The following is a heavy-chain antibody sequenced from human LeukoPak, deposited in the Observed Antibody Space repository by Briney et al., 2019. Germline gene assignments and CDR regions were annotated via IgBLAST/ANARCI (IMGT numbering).Heavy chain of an antibody. D-gene: IGHD3-22*01. Sequence: SVKVSCKASGGTFSSYAISWVRQAPGQGLEWMGGIILIFGTANYAQKFQGRVTITADESTSTAYMELSSLRSEDTAVYYCASLDPPDSIPGFQHWGQGTLVTVSS. CDR3: ASLDPPDSIPGFQH. CDR1: GGTFSSYA. CDR2: IILIFGTA. J-gene: IGHJ1*01. V-gene: IGHV1-69*13.